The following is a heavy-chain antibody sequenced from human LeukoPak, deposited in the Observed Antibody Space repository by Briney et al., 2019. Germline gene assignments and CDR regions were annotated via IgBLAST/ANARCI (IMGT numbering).Heavy chain of an antibody. J-gene: IGHJ6*02. CDR1: GGTFSSYA. CDR2: IIPIFGTA. Sequence: SVTVSCKASGGTFSSYAISWVRQAPGQGLEWMGGIIPIFGTANYAQKFQGRVTITADGSTSTAYMELSSLRSEDTAVYYCARDPPFNPAPLGMDVWGQGTTVTVSS. V-gene: IGHV1-69*13. CDR3: ARDPPFNPAPLGMDV.